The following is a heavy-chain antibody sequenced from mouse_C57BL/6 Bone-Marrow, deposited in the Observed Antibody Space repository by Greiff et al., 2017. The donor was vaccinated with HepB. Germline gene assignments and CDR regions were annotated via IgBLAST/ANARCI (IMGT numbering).Heavy chain of an antibody. Sequence: EVQRVESGGGLVKPGGSLKLSCAASGFTFSSYAMSWVRQTPEKRLEWVATISDGGSYTYYPDNVKGRFTISRGNAKNNLYLQMSHLKSEDTAMYYCARDRSNYDWFAYWGQGTLVTVSA. D-gene: IGHD2-5*01. CDR3: ARDRSNYDWFAY. J-gene: IGHJ3*01. CDR2: ISDGGSYT. CDR1: GFTFSSYA. V-gene: IGHV5-4*01.